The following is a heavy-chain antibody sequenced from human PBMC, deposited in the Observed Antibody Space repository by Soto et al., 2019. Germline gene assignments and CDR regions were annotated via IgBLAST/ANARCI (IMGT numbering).Heavy chain of an antibody. J-gene: IGHJ5*02. CDR1: GFTFSNHS. CDR3: ARDSGVGSCSGGSCYTSNWFDP. D-gene: IGHD2-15*01. CDR2: ISFEGSIK. Sequence: QVQLVESGGGVVQPGRSLRLSCVASGFTFSNHSMHWVRQAPGKGLEWVAVISFEGSIKYYTDSVKGRFTISRDDSKNTVYLQMNSLRAEDTAVYFCARDSGVGSCSGGSCYTSNWFDPWGQGTLVTVSS. V-gene: IGHV3-30*03.